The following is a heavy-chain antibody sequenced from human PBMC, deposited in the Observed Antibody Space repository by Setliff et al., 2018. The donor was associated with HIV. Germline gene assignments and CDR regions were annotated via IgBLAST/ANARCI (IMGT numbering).Heavy chain of an antibody. CDR1: GYTFTSYG. D-gene: IGHD4-17*01. V-gene: IGHV1-18*01. J-gene: IGHJ3*02. Sequence: RASVKVSCKASGYTFTSYGISWVRQAPGQGLEWMGWISAYNGNTNYAQKLQGRVTMTTDTSTSTAYMELRSLRSDDTAVYYCARDKRSFYGDYEGDAFDIWGQGTMVTVSS. CDR2: ISAYNGNT. CDR3: ARDKRSFYGDYEGDAFDI.